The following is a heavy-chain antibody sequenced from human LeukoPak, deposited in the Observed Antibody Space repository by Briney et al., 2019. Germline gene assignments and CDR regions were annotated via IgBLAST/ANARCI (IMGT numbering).Heavy chain of an antibody. J-gene: IGHJ4*02. CDR1: GFTFSSYE. D-gene: IGHD6-19*01. Sequence: PGGSLRLSCAASGFTFSSYEMNWVRQAPGKGLEWVSYISSSGSTIYYADSVKGRFTISRDNAKNSLYLQMNSLRAGDTSIYYCARGSWLVPPTDYWGQGTLVTVSS. CDR2: ISSSGSTI. CDR3: ARGSWLVPPTDY. V-gene: IGHV3-48*03.